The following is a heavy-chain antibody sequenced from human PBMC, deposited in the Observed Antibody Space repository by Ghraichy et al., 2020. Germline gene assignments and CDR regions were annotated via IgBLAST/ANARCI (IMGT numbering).Heavy chain of an antibody. Sequence: GGSLRLSCAASGFTFSSYDMSWVRQAPGKGLEWVSAISGSGGSTYYADSVKGRFTISRDNSKNTLYLQMNSLRAEDTAVYYCAKERSSGPAPYWYFDLWGRGTLVTVSS. J-gene: IGHJ2*01. CDR1: GFTFSSYD. D-gene: IGHD6-19*01. CDR2: ISGSGGST. CDR3: AKERSSGPAPYWYFDL. V-gene: IGHV3-23*01.